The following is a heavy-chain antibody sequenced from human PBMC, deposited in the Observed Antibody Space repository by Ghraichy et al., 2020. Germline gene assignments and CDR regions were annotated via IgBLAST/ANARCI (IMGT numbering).Heavy chain of an antibody. J-gene: IGHJ6*02. CDR2: IYYSGST. D-gene: IGHD3-3*01. V-gene: IGHV4-39*01. CDR1: GGSISSSSYY. CDR3: SRLPSLRHDCWSGYYTGGGDYYYYGMDV. Sequence: SETLSLTCTVSGGSISSSSYYWGWIRQPPGKGLEWIGSIYYSGSTYYNPSLKSRVTISVDTSKNQFSLKLSSVTAADTAVYYCSRLPSLRHDCWSGYYTGGGDYYYYGMDVWGQGTTVTVSS.